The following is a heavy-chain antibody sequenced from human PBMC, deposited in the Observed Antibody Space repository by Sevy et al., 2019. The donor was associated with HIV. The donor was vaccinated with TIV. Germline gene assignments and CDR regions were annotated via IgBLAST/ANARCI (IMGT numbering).Heavy chain of an antibody. CDR3: ARYYYDSSGFNYYYYYGMDV. V-gene: IGHV3-21*01. Sequence: GGSLRLSCAASGFTFSSYSMNWVRQAPGKGLEWVASISSSSSYIYYADSVKGRFTISRDNAKNSLYLQMNSLRAEDTAVYYCARYYYDSSGFNYYYYYGMDVWGKGTTVTVSS. CDR2: ISSSSSYI. D-gene: IGHD3-22*01. J-gene: IGHJ6*04. CDR1: GFTFSSYS.